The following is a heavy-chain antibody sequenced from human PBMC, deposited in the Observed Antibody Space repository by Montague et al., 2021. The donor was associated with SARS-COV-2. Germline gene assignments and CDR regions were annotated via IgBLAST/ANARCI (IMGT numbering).Heavy chain of an antibody. CDR3: ARGVLRYFDWTSPFDY. D-gene: IGHD3-9*01. V-gene: IGHV4-61*02. CDR1: GGSISSGSWN. Sequence: TLSLTCTVSGGSISSGSWNWSWIRQPAGKGLEWIGRIDTSGSTNYXPSLKSRVTISVDTSKNQFSLKLSSVTAADTAVYYCARGVLRYFDWTSPFDYWGQGTLVAVSS. CDR2: IDTSGST. J-gene: IGHJ4*02.